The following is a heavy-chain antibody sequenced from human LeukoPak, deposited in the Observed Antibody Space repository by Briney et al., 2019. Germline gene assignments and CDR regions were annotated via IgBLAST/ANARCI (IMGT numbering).Heavy chain of an antibody. V-gene: IGHV3-23*01. D-gene: IGHD3-10*02. CDR1: GFTFSAYA. CDR2: IGSDNKQ. J-gene: IGHJ6*02. CDR3: VRDLLYYVAMDV. Sequence: PGGSLRLSCEASGFTFSAYAMTWVRQAPGQGLEWVSSIGSDNKQHYSESVKGRFAISRENSKSMLFIQLNSLRAEDTALYYCVRDLLYYVAMDVWGQGTTVTVSS.